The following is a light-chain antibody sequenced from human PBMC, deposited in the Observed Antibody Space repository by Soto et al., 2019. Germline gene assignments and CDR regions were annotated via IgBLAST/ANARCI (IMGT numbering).Light chain of an antibody. Sequence: SVLTQPPSVSGAPGQRLTFSCAGTSSSLGAGYDVHWYQHVAGAAPKLLIYGNTNRPSGVPDRFSASKSGTSASLTIAGLQAEDEADYYSQSYDIRLKVVFGGGTKLTVL. CDR3: QSYDIRLKVV. V-gene: IGLV1-40*01. J-gene: IGLJ3*02. CDR1: SSSLGAGYD. CDR2: GNT.